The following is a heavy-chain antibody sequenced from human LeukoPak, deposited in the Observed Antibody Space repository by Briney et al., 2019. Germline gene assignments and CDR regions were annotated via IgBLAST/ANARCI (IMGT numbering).Heavy chain of an antibody. Sequence: ASVKVSCKASGGTFSSYAISWVRQAPGQGLERMGGIIPIFGTANYAQKFQGRVTITTDESTSTAYMELSSLRSEDTAVYYCARALAVGATRPDYWGQGTLVTVSS. D-gene: IGHD1-26*01. V-gene: IGHV1-69*05. J-gene: IGHJ4*02. CDR2: IIPIFGTA. CDR1: GGTFSSYA. CDR3: ARALAVGATRPDY.